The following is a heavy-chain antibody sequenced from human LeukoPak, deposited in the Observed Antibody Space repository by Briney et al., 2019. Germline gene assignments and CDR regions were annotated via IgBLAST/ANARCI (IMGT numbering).Heavy chain of an antibody. CDR1: GASITTDFYF. CDR2: ISYSGTT. J-gene: IGHJ6*03. Sequence: PSETLSLTCAVSGASITTDFYFWGWIRQPPGKGLEWIGSISYSGTTYHNPSLRGRVTVLRDTSNNQFSLILRSVTAADTAVYYCARLGVVAATFYYYYMDVWGKGTTVTVSS. D-gene: IGHD2-15*01. CDR3: ARLGVVAATFYYYYMDV. V-gene: IGHV4-39*07.